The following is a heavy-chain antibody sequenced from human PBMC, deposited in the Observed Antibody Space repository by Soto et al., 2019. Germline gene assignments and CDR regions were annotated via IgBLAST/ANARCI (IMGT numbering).Heavy chain of an antibody. Sequence: EVQLVESGGGLVQPGGSLRLSCAASGFTVSSNYMSWVRQAPGKGLEGVSVIYSGGSTYYADSVKGRFTISRDNSKNTLYLQMNSLRAEDTAVYYCAREIPYYYYYMDVWGKGTTVTVSS. D-gene: IGHD2-2*02. CDR3: AREIPYYYYYMDV. CDR2: IYSGGST. CDR1: GFTVSSNY. J-gene: IGHJ6*03. V-gene: IGHV3-66*01.